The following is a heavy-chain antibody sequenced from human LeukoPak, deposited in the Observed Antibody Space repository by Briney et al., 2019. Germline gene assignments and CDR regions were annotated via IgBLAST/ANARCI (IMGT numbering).Heavy chain of an antibody. D-gene: IGHD2-15*01. CDR1: GFTFSSYS. J-gene: IGHJ4*02. CDR3: AREAGWYCSGGSCYFYHFDY. Sequence: GGSLRLSCAASGFTFSSYSMNWVRQAPGKGLEWVSSISSSSSYIYYADSVKGRFTISRDNAKNSLYLQMNSLRAEDTAVYYCAREAGWYCSGGSCYFYHFDYWGQGTLVTVSS. CDR2: ISSSSSYI. V-gene: IGHV3-21*01.